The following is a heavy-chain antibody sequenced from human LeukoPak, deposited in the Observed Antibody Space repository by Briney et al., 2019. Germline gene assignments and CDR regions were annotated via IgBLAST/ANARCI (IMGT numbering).Heavy chain of an antibody. V-gene: IGHV1-69*01. CDR3: ARPEYSSSYYAFDI. D-gene: IGHD6-6*01. CDR2: IIPIFGTA. CDR1: GGTFSSYS. J-gene: IGHJ3*02. Sequence: SVNVSCKASGGTFSSYSISWVRQPPAQGVEWMGWIIPIFGTANYAQKFQGRVTITADESTSTAYMELSSLRSEDTAVYYCARPEYSSSYYAFDIWGQGTMVTVSS.